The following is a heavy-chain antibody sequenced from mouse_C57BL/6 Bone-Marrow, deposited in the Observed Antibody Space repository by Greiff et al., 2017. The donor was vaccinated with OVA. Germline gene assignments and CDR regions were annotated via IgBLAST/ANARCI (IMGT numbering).Heavy chain of an antibody. V-gene: IGHV1-55*01. D-gene: IGHD4-1*01. J-gene: IGHJ4*01. CDR3: ARRGANWDAMDY. CDR2: IYPGSGST. CDR1: GYTFTSYW. Sequence: QVQLQQPGAELVKPGASVKMSCKASGYTFTSYWITWVKQRPGQGLEWIGDIYPGSGSTNYNEKFKSKATLTVDTSSSTAYMQLSSLTSEDSAVYDCARRGANWDAMDYWGQGTSVTVSS.